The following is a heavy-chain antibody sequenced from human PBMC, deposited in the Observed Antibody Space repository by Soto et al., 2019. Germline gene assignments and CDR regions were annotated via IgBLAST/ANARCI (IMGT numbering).Heavy chain of an antibody. CDR2: IIPIFGTT. D-gene: IGHD5-12*01. CDR3: ARDDSGRGWFDP. V-gene: IGHV1-69*13. J-gene: IGHJ5*02. CDR1: GGTFSSYA. Sequence: SVKVSCKASGGTFSSYAINWVRQAPGQGLEWMGGIIPIFGTTNSAQKFQGRVTITADESTSTAYMELSSLRSEDTAVYYCARDDSGRGWFDPWGQGTLVTVSS.